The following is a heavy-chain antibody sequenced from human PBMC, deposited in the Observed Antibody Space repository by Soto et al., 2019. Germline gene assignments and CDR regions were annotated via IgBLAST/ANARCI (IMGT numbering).Heavy chain of an antibody. D-gene: IGHD3-9*01. CDR2: IWYDGSSK. V-gene: IGHV3-33*01. J-gene: IGHJ1*01. CDR3: ARARPTYDMLTYFQY. Sequence: QVQLVESGGGVVQPGSSLRLSCAASGFTFSSYGMHWVRQAPGKGLEWVAVIWYDGSSKYYADSVKDRFTISRDNSKNTLYLQMNSLRAADTAVYYCARARPTYDMLTYFQYWGQGTLVTVSS. CDR1: GFTFSSYG.